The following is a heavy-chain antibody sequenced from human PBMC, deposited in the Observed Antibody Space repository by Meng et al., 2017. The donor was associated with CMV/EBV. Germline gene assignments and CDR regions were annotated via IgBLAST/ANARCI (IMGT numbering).Heavy chain of an antibody. CDR2: INLDGSEK. CDR3: VRDVGGRGYSAD. Sequence: GGSLRLSCAASEFIFSNYWMSWVRQAPGKGLEWVANINLDGSEKYSVDSVKGRFTISRDNGKNLLLLQMNSLRAEDSAVYYCVRDVGGRGYSADWGQGTLVTVSS. D-gene: IGHD5-12*01. J-gene: IGHJ1*01. V-gene: IGHV3-7*01. CDR1: EFIFSNYW.